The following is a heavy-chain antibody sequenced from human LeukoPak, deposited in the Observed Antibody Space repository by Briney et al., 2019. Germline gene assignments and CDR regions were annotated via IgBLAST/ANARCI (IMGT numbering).Heavy chain of an antibody. V-gene: IGHV3-30*02. CDR3: AKGDTSTWYNVDY. CDR2: IRYDGTNE. J-gene: IGHJ4*02. Sequence: PGGSLRLSCAASGFIFSTYGMHWVRQAPGKGLEWVAFIRYDGTNEYYKDSVKGRFTISRDNSNNILYLQMSSPRVEDTAVYYCAKGDTSTWYNVDYWGQGILVTVSS. CDR1: GFIFSTYG. D-gene: IGHD6-13*01.